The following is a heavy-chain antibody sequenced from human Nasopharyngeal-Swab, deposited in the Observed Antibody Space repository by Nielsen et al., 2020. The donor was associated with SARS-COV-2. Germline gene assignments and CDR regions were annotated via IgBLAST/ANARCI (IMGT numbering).Heavy chain of an antibody. CDR2: IYHSGST. CDR3: ARRSWFRDIFD. D-gene: IGHD3-10*01. V-gene: IGHV4-4*02. Sequence: WIRKPPGKGLEWIGEIYHSGSTNYNPSLKSRVTISVDKSKNQFSLKLSSVTAADTAVYYCARRSWFRDIFDWGQGTLVTVSS. J-gene: IGHJ4*02.